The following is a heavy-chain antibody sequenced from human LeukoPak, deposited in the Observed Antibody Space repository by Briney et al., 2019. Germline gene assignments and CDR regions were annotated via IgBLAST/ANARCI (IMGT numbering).Heavy chain of an antibody. Sequence: SQTLSLTCTVSGGSISSGSYYWGWIRQPAGKGLEWIGRIYTSGSTNYNPSLKSRVTISVDTSKNQFSLKLSSVTAADTAVYYCAREKMGFHSDAFDIWGQGTMVTVSS. J-gene: IGHJ3*02. CDR1: GGSISSGSYY. CDR2: IYTSGST. V-gene: IGHV4-61*02. D-gene: IGHD5-24*01. CDR3: AREKMGFHSDAFDI.